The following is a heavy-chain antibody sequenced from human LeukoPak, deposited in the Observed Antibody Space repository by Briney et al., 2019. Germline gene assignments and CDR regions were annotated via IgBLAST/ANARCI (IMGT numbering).Heavy chain of an antibody. CDR1: GFTFSSYA. CDR3: AKRYYYDSSGPMIGY. D-gene: IGHD3-22*01. Sequence: PGGSLRLSCAASGFTFSSYAMSWVRQAPGKGLEWVSAISGSGGSTYYADSVKGRFTISRDNSKNTLYPQMNSLRAEDTAVYYCAKRYYYDSSGPMIGYWGQGTLVTVSS. CDR2: ISGSGGST. V-gene: IGHV3-23*01. J-gene: IGHJ4*02.